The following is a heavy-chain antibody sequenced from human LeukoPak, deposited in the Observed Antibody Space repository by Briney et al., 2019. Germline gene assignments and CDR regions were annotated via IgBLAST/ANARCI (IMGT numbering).Heavy chain of an antibody. CDR1: GFTFSSYG. CDR3: ARDDGGDFNDAFDI. V-gene: IGHV3-23*01. D-gene: IGHD2-21*02. CDR2: ISGIGGST. J-gene: IGHJ3*02. Sequence: GGSLRLSCAASGFTFSSYGMSWVRQAPGKGLEWVSAISGIGGSTYYADSVKGRFTISRDNAKSSLYLQMNSLRAEDTAVYYCARDDGGDFNDAFDIWGQGTMVSVSS.